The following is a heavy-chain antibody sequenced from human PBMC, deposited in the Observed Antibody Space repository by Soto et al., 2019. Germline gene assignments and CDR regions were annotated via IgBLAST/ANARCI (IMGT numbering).Heavy chain of an antibody. Sequence: SETLSLTCTVSGGSISSGGSYWGWIRQPPGKGLEWIGYIYYSGNTYFNPSLKSRVTLSVDTSKNQFSLNLSSVTAADKAVYYCVRYCSTTKCPFDYWGQGTLVT. J-gene: IGHJ4*02. D-gene: IGHD2-2*01. CDR2: IYYSGNT. CDR3: VRYCSTTKCPFDY. CDR1: GGSISSGGSY. V-gene: IGHV4-30-4*01.